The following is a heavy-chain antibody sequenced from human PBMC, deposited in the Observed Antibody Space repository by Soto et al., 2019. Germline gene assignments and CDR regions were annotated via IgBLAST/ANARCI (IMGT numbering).Heavy chain of an antibody. V-gene: IGHV1-3*01. CDR1: EYNFTTYV. D-gene: IGHD6-19*01. Sequence: QVQLVQSGAEVKQPGASASVSCKASEYNFTTYVVHWLRQAPGQGPEWMGWINCGSGNTVYSQKFQGRVTFTRDTSARTAYMDLNSLTSGDTAVYYCARGYSSGWTFDFWGRGTLVTVSS. J-gene: IGHJ4*02. CDR3: ARGYSSGWTFDF. CDR2: INCGSGNT.